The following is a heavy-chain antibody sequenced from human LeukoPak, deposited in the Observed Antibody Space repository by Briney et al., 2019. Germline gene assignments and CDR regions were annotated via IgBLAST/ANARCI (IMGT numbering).Heavy chain of an antibody. D-gene: IGHD3-9*01. CDR3: ARVLLVLRYFDWMIEGAFDY. V-gene: IGHV1-18*01. Sequence: GASVKVSCKASGYTFTSHGISWVRQAPGQGLEWMGWISAYNGNTNYAQKFQGRVTMTTDTSTSTAYMEVRSLRSDDTAVYYCARVLLVLRYFDWMIEGAFDYWGQGTLVTVSS. CDR2: ISAYNGNT. CDR1: GYTFTSHG. J-gene: IGHJ4*02.